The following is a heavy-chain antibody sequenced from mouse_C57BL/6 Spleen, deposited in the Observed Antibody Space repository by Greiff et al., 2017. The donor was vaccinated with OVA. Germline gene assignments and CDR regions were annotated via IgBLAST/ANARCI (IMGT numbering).Heavy chain of an antibody. CDR1: GFTFSSYG. J-gene: IGHJ2*01. Sequence: DVKLVESGGDLVKPGGSLQLSCAASGFTFSSYGMSWVRQTPDKRLEWVATISSGGSYTYYPDSVKGRFTISRDNAKNTLYLQMSSLKSEDTAMYYCARHDHVITTVDYWGQGTTLTVSS. CDR2: ISSGGSYT. CDR3: ARHDHVITTVDY. V-gene: IGHV5-6*02. D-gene: IGHD2-4*01.